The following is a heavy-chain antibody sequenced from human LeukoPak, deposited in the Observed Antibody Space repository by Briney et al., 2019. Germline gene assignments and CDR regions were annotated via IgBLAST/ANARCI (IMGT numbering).Heavy chain of an antibody. V-gene: IGHV1-2*02. CDR2: INPNTGGT. CDR1: GYTFTGYY. CDR3: ARLWSIGVVFDASDI. D-gene: IGHD3-3*01. J-gene: IGHJ3*02. Sequence: ASVKVSCKASGYTFTGYYMHWVRQAPGQGLEWMGWINPNTGGTNYAQKFQGRVTMTRDTSDTSISTVYMELSRLRSDGTAVYYCARLWSIGVVFDASDIWGQGTMVTVSS.